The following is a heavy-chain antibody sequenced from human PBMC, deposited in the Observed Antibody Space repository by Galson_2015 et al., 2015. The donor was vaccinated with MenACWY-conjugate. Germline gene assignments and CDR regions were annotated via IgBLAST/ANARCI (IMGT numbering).Heavy chain of an antibody. V-gene: IGHV3-23*01. CDR1: GFTFSSYA. CDR2: IDGSDGST. D-gene: IGHD5-12*01. CDR3: AKPDPMIGYRGRLDY. J-gene: IGHJ4*02. Sequence: SLRLSCAASGFTFSSYAMSWVRQAPGKGLEWLSTIDGSDGSTFYADSVRGRFTISRDNSKNTLYLQMNSLRAEDTAVYYCAKPDPMIGYRGRLDYWGKGTLVTVSS.